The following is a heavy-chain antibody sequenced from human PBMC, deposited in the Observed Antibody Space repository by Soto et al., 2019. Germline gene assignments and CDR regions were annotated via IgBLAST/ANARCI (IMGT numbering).Heavy chain of an antibody. J-gene: IGHJ6*02. D-gene: IGHD2-8*01. CDR1: GGSVSIGIYY. CDR2: IYYSGST. V-gene: IGHV4-61*01. Sequence: PSETLSLTCTASGGSVSIGIYYWSWIRQPPGKGLEWIGYIYYSGSTNYNPSLKSRVTISVDTSKNQFSLKLSSVTAADTAVYYGARHLMGIGNYYYYGMDVWGQGTTVS. CDR3: ARHLMGIGNYYYYGMDV.